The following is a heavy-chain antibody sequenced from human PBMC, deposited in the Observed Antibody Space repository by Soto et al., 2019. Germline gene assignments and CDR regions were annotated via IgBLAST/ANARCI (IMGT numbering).Heavy chain of an antibody. CDR1: GGSISSISNH. Sequence: SETRSLTCTVSGGSISSISNHWGWIRQPPGKGLEWIGNIYYSENTYYNPSLKSRVTISVDTSKNQFSLRLTSVTAADTAVYYCATHPPYGPLDHWGQGTLVTVSS. D-gene: IGHD4-17*01. J-gene: IGHJ4*02. V-gene: IGHV4-39*01. CDR3: ATHPPYGPLDH. CDR2: IYYSENT.